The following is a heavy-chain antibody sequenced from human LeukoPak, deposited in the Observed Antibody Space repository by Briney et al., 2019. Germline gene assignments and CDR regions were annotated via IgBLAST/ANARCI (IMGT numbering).Heavy chain of an antibody. CDR3: ARQQSAAGSRYFDY. CDR2: IYPGDSDT. CDR1: GYSFSTHW. J-gene: IGHJ4*02. D-gene: IGHD6-13*01. Sequence: GESLKISCKGSGYSFSTHWIGWVRQLPGKGLEWMGIIYPGDSDTRYSPSFQGQVTISADKSITTAYLQWSSLKASDTAMYYCARQQSAAGSRYFDYWGQGTPVTVSS. V-gene: IGHV5-51*01.